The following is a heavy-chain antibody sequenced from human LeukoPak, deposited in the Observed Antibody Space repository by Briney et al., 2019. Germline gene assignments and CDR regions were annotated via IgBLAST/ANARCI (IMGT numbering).Heavy chain of an antibody. CDR3: ASAGRDCSGGSCYSLWFDP. CDR2: INHSGST. V-gene: IGHV4-34*01. J-gene: IGHJ5*02. D-gene: IGHD2-15*01. Sequence: SETLSLTCAVYGGSFSGYYWSWIRQPPGKGLEWIGEINHSGSTNYNPSLKSRVTISVDTSKNQFSLKLSSVTAADTAVYYCASAGRDCSGGSCYSLWFDPWGQGTLVTVSS. CDR1: GGSFSGYY.